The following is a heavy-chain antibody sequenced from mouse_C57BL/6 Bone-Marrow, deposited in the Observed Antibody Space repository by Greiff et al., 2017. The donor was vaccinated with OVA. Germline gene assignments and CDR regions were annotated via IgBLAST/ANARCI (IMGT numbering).Heavy chain of an antibody. J-gene: IGHJ4*01. Sequence: EVQLQQSGPELVKPGASVKISCKASGYTFTGYYMNWVKQSHGKSLEWIGDINPNNGGTSYNQKFKGKATLTVDKSSSTAYMELRSLTSEDSAVYYCARKGIYYDYDGGYAMDYWGQGTSVTVSS. V-gene: IGHV1-26*01. CDR2: INPNNGGT. CDR3: ARKGIYYDYDGGYAMDY. CDR1: GYTFTGYY. D-gene: IGHD2-4*01.